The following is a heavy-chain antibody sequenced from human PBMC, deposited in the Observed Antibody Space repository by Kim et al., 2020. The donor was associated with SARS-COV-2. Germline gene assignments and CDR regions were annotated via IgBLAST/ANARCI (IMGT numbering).Heavy chain of an antibody. CDR2: ISGTGTDT. CDR3: ARRGSGWGAFDV. J-gene: IGHJ3*01. Sequence: LSLTCAASGFSFLNYAMNWVRQAPGKGPEWVSTISGTGTDTYYADSVQGRFTISRDISKTTLHLQMNSLRADDTAIYYCARRGSGWGAFDVWGQGTMVTVSS. V-gene: IGHV3-23*01. CDR1: GFSFLNYA. D-gene: IGHD6-19*01.